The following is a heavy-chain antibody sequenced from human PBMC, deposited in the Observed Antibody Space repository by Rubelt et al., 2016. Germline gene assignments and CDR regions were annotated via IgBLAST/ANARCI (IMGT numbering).Heavy chain of an antibody. CDR3: ATSPKLEDAFDI. CDR1: GGSFSGYN. CDR2: INHSGST. V-gene: IGHV4-34*01. D-gene: IGHD3-10*01. Sequence: QVHLQQWGAGLLKPSETLSLTCAVYGGSFSGYNWSWIRQPPGKGLEWIGEINHSGSTNYNPSLKSRVTISVDTSKNQFSLKLSSVTAADTAVYYCATSPKLEDAFDIWGQGTMVTVSS. J-gene: IGHJ3*02.